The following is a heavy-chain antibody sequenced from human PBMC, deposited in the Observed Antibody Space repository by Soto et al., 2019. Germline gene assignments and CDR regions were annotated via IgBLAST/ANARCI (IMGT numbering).Heavy chain of an antibody. CDR1: GGSINNYY. CDR3: ARHAALTCSPLDY. J-gene: IGHJ4*02. Sequence: SETLSLTCTVSGGSINNYYWSWIRQPPGRGLEWIAYIYYNGRTNYNPSLKSRVTISVDTSKSQFSLKLSSVTAADTAVYYCARHAALTCSPLDYWGQGTLVTVSS. CDR2: IYYNGRT. D-gene: IGHD3-9*01. V-gene: IGHV4-59*08.